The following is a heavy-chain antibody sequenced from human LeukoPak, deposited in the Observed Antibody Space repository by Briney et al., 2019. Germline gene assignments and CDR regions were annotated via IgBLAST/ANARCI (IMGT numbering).Heavy chain of an antibody. D-gene: IGHD6-13*01. J-gene: IGHJ6*02. CDR3: ARDLGAAAGYYYYYGMDV. CDR2: ISAYNGNT. V-gene: IGHV1-18*01. Sequence: ASVKVSFKASGYTFTSYGISWVRQAPGQGLEWMGWISAYNGNTNYAQKLQGRVTMTTDTSTSTAYMELRSLRSDDTAVYYCARDLGAAAGYYYYYGMDVWGQGTTVTVSS. CDR1: GYTFTSYG.